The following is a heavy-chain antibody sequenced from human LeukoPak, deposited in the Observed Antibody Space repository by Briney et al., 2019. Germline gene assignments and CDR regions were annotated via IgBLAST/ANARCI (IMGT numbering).Heavy chain of an antibody. J-gene: IGHJ1*01. Sequence: SETLSLTCAVYGGSFSGYYWTWIRQPPGKGLEWIGEINHSGSTNYNPSLKSRVTISIDTSKNQFSPRLSSVTAADTAVYYCARGCNSGFPPSKHWGQGTLVTVSS. D-gene: IGHD3-10*01. V-gene: IGHV4-34*01. CDR1: GGSFSGYY. CDR2: INHSGST. CDR3: ARGCNSGFPPSKH.